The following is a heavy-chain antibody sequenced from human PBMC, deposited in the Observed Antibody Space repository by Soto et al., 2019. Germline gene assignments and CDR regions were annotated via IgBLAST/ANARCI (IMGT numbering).Heavy chain of an antibody. CDR1: GYTFTSYG. V-gene: IGHV1-18*01. J-gene: IGHJ6*02. D-gene: IGHD2-2*01. CDR2: ISAYNGNT. CDR3: ARSQGSSTSLEIDYYCYYGMDV. Sequence: GASVKVSCKASGYTFTSYGISWVRQAPGQGLEWMGWISAYNGNTNYAQKLQGRVTMTTDTSTSTAYMELRSLRSDDTAVYYCARSQGSSTSLEIDYYCYYGMDVWGQGTTVTVSS.